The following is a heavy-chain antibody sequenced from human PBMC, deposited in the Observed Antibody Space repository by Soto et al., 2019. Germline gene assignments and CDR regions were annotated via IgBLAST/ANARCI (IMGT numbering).Heavy chain of an antibody. D-gene: IGHD3-22*01. Sequence: PGGSLRLSCTVSGFAFNNYGINWVRQAPGKGLEWVSSISKSDYTYYSDSVKGRFTIPRDNAKNSVSLQMNTLRVEDTAVYYCAREDSIIIPAVSDFWGLGTLGTVSS. CDR2: ISKSDYT. CDR1: GFAFNNYG. J-gene: IGHJ4*02. CDR3: AREDSIIIPAVSDF. V-gene: IGHV3-21*01.